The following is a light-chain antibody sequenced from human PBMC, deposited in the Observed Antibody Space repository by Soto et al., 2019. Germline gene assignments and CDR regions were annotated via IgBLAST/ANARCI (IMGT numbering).Light chain of an antibody. CDR3: SSYTSNSALL. Sequence: QSALTQPASVSGSPGQSITISCTGTSSDVGGYNYVSWYQQHPGKAPKLLICELSNRPSGISNRFSGSKSGNTASLTISGLQAEDEADYFCSSYTSNSALLFGGGTKLTVL. CDR1: SSDVGGYNY. J-gene: IGLJ2*01. CDR2: ELS. V-gene: IGLV2-14*01.